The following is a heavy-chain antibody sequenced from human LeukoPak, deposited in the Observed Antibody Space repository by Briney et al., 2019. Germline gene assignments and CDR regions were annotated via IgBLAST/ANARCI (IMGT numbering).Heavy chain of an antibody. D-gene: IGHD2-2*01. Sequence: TSETLSLTCAVYGGSFSGYYWSWIRQPPGKGLEWIGEINHSGSTNYNPSLKSRVTISVDTSKNQFSLKLSSVTAADTAVYYCARGGFSPIVPAARTAFDIWGQGTMVTVSS. V-gene: IGHV4-34*01. J-gene: IGHJ3*02. CDR1: GGSFSGYY. CDR3: ARGGFSPIVPAARTAFDI. CDR2: INHSGST.